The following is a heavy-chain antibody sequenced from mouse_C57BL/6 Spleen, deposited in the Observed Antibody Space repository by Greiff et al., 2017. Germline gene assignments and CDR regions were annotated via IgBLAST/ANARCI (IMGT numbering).Heavy chain of an antibody. D-gene: IGHD3-2*02. CDR1: GYPFTSYW. J-gene: IGHJ3*01. CDR3: AIRGAEKTAQGPFAY. V-gene: IGHV1-74*01. Sequence: QVQLKQPGAELVKPGASVKVSCKASGYPFTSYWMHWVKQRPGQGLEWIGRIHPSDSDTNYNQKFKGKATLTVDKSSSTAYMQLSSLTSEDSAVYYCAIRGAEKTAQGPFAYWGQGALVTVSA. CDR2: IHPSDSDT.